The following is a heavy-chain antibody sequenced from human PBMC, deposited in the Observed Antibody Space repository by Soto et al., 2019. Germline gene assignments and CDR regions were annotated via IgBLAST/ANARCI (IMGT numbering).Heavy chain of an antibody. D-gene: IGHD6-19*01. Sequence: SETLSLTCTVSGGSISSSSYYWGWIRQPPGKGLEWIGSIYYSGSTYYNPSLKSRVTISVDTSKNQFSLKLSSVTAADTAVYYCARHPQYSSGWYPFDYWGQGTLVTVSS. V-gene: IGHV4-39*01. CDR2: IYYSGST. CDR1: GGSISSSSYY. J-gene: IGHJ4*02. CDR3: ARHPQYSSGWYPFDY.